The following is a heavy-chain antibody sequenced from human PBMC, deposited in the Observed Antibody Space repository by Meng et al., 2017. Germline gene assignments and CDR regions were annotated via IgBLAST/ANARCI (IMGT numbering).Heavy chain of an antibody. Sequence: VRLVQSGAAVEKPGASVKVSCKASGYTFPDYWLHWVRRAPGQGLEWMGRINPKSGDTHYAQRFQGRVTMTGDTSISTAYMELSGLRSDDTAMYYCARDEDISAAGKLFGDYWGQGTLVTVSS. V-gene: IGHV1-2*06. J-gene: IGHJ4*02. CDR2: INPKSGDT. CDR3: ARDEDISAAGKLFGDY. D-gene: IGHD6-13*01. CDR1: GYTFPDYW.